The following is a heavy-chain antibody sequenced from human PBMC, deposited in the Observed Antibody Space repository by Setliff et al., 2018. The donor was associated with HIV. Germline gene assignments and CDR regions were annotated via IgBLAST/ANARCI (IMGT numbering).Heavy chain of an antibody. D-gene: IGHD6-6*01. CDR2: IYYSGST. J-gene: IGHJ4*02. CDR1: GVSISSTNYY. V-gene: IGHV4-39*07. Sequence: PSETLSLTCTVSGVSISSTNYYWGWIRQPPGKGLEWIGTIYYSGSTYYNPSLKSRVTISVDTSKNQFSLKLSSVTAADTAVYYCARLSSYRSSSYYFDYWGQGALVTVSS. CDR3: ARLSSYRSSSYYFDY.